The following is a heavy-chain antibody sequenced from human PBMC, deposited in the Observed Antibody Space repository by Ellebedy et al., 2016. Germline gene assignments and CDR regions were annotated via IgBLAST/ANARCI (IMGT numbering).Heavy chain of an antibody. V-gene: IGHV1-24*01. J-gene: IGHJ5*02. CDR2: FDPEDGET. CDR1: GYTLTELS. Sequence: ASVKVSCXVSGYTLTELSMHWVRQAPGKGLEWMGGFDPEDGETIYAQKFQGRVTMTEDTSTDTAYMELSSLRSEDTAVYYCARGYCSGGSCYGGGSGPAPPQYNWFDPWGQGTLVTVSS. CDR3: ARGYCSGGSCYGGGSGPAPPQYNWFDP. D-gene: IGHD2-15*01.